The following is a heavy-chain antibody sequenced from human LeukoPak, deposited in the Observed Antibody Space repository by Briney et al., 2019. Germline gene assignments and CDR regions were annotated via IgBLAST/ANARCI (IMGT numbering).Heavy chain of an antibody. D-gene: IGHD1-26*01. V-gene: IGHV4-38-2*01. Sequence: SETLSLTCAVSGYSIRSGHYWGWIRQPPGKGVEWIGSLSNSGSTDYKPTLRSRVTLSGDTSMTQVSPNLTSLTAADTPLYYCARLLSGSYSQFDYWGQGTPGTVSS. CDR1: GYSIRSGHY. J-gene: IGHJ4*02. CDR3: ARLLSGSYSQFDY. CDR2: LSNSGST.